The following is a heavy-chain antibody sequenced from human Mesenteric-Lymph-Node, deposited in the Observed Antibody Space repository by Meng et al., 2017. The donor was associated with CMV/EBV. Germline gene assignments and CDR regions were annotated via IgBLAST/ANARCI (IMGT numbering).Heavy chain of an antibody. Sequence: SVKVSCKSSGGAFSSYTINWVRQAPGQGLEWMGRIVPILGIANHAQKFQGRVTITADKSTTTAYIELSSLRSEDTAVYYCASQFSSHYGMDVWGQGTTVTVSS. J-gene: IGHJ6*02. CDR1: GGAFSSYT. D-gene: IGHD6-6*01. CDR3: ASQFSSHYGMDV. V-gene: IGHV1-69*02. CDR2: IVPILGIA.